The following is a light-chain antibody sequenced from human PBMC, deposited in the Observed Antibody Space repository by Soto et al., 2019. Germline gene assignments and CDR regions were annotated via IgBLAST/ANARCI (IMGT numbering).Light chain of an antibody. Sequence: DIQMTQSPSTLSSSVVDRVTITCRASQSISRWLAWHQQKPGKAPRLLIYDASNLQRGVPSRFSGSGSGTEFTLTISSLQPGDFATYSCQKSYSTPWKFGQGTKVDIK. J-gene: IGKJ1*01. CDR3: QKSYSTPWK. CDR2: DAS. CDR1: QSISRW. V-gene: IGKV1-5*01.